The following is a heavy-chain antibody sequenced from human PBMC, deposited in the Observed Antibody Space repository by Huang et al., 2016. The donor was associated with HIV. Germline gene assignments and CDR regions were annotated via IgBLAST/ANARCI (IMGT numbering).Heavy chain of an antibody. D-gene: IGHD6-6*01. V-gene: IGHV4-34*01. CDR1: GGSFTGYY. J-gene: IGHJ4*02. CDR3: ASGPQSARTLDF. Sequence: QVQLQQWGAGLLKPSETLSLTCAVYGGSFTGYYWSWFRQPPGQGLGWIGEIDHSGSTNYIPALKSRVTMSVDTSKNQFSLKLIAVTAADKAMYYGASGPQSARTLDFWGQGTLVTVSS. CDR2: IDHSGST.